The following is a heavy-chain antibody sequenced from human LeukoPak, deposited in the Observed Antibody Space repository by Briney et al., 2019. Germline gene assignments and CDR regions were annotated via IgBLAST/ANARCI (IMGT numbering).Heavy chain of an antibody. J-gene: IGHJ4*02. CDR2: IYYSGST. Sequence: PGGSLRLSCAASGFTFSSYAMSWIRQPPGKGLEWIGYIYYSGSTNYNPSLKSRVTISVDTSKNQFSLKLSSVTAADTAVYYCARLGSGYDPSEPEFDHWGQGTLVTVSS. CDR1: GFTFSSYA. V-gene: IGHV4-59*08. CDR3: ARLGSGYDPSEPEFDH. D-gene: IGHD5-12*01.